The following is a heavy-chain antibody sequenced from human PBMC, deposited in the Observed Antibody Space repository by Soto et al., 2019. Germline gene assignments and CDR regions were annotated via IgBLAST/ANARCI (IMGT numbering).Heavy chain of an antibody. CDR1: GGSFSGYY. CDR2: IYHSGST. D-gene: IGHD6-13*01. V-gene: IGHV4-34*09. J-gene: IGHJ4*02. CDR3: AKGLLSGRWYAAD. Sequence: SETLSLTCAVYGGSFSGYYWSWIRQAPGKGLEWIGYIYHSGSTYYNPSLKSRVTISVDTSKNQFSLKLSSVTAEDTAVYYCAKGLLSGRWYAADWGQGTLVTVSS.